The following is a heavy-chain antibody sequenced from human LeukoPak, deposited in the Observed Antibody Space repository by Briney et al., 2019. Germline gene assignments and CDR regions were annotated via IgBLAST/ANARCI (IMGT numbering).Heavy chain of an antibody. V-gene: IGHV3-13*01. CDR3: ARLLQAVDAFDI. Sequence: GGSLRLSCAASGFTFSTYDMHWVRQATGKGLEWVSAIGTAGDTYYPGSVKGRFTISRENAKNSLYLQMNSLRAGDTAVYYCARLLQAVDAFDIWGQGTMVTVSS. J-gene: IGHJ3*02. CDR1: GFTFSTYD. D-gene: IGHD4-11*01. CDR2: IGTAGDT.